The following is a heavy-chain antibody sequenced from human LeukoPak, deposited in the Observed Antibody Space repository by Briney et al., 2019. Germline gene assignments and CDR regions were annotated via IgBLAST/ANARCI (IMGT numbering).Heavy chain of an antibody. Sequence: GGSLRLSCAASGFTFSTYAMSWVRQAPGKGLEWVSGISASGGTTYYADSVKGRFTISRDNSKNTLYLQMNSLRGEDTAEYYCAKDGAQYFDYWGQGILVTVSS. CDR2: ISASGGTT. CDR1: GFTFSTYA. J-gene: IGHJ4*02. CDR3: AKDGAQYFDY. V-gene: IGHV3-23*01. D-gene: IGHD1-26*01.